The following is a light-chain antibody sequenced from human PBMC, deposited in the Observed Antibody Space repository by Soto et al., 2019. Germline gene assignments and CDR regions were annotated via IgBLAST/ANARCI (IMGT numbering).Light chain of an antibody. V-gene: IGLV2-14*01. CDR3: SSHTTSNTYV. Sequence: QSALTQPASVSGSPGQSITISCTGTSSDVGAYNYVSWYQQHPGKAPELIIYDVSNRPSGVSNRFSGSKSGNTASLTISGLQAEVEADYHCSSHTTSNTYVFGTGTKLTVL. CDR1: SSDVGAYNY. J-gene: IGLJ1*01. CDR2: DVS.